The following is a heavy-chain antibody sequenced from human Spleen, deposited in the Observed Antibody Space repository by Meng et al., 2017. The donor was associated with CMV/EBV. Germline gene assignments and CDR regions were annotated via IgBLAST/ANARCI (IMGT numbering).Heavy chain of an antibody. CDR1: GGSISSSSYY. V-gene: IGHV4-39*07. CDR2: IYYSGST. Sequence: GSLRLSCTVSGGSISSSSYYWGWIRQPPGKGLEWIGSIYYSGSTYYNPSLKSRVTISVDTSKNQFSLKLSSVTAADTAVYYCARAHEVWFDPWGQGTLVTVSS. CDR3: ARAHEVWFDP. J-gene: IGHJ5*02.